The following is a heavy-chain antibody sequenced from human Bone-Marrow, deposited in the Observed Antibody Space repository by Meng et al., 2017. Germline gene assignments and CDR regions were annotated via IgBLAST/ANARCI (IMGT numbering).Heavy chain of an antibody. D-gene: IGHD6-13*01. Sequence: QGQRVQPGPGVKKPGASVKLSCKPSGYTFAAYWIHWLRQAPGQGLEWMGRIDPNNDHTQYAQNFQGRVTMTSDTSISTVYMELNGLRSDDTAVYYCARDEDISAAGKLFGDYWGQGTLVTVSS. J-gene: IGHJ4*02. V-gene: IGHV1-2*06. CDR1: GYTFAAYW. CDR3: ARDEDISAAGKLFGDY. CDR2: IDPNNDHT.